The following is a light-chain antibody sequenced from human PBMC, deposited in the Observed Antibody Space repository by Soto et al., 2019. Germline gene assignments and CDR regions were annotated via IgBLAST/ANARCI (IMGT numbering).Light chain of an antibody. CDR2: GAS. CDR3: QQYNNWPQT. Sequence: IVMTQSPATLSVSPGERATLSCRASQSVNNNLAWYQQKPGQAPGLLIYGASTRVTGIPARFSGGGSGTEFTLTISSLQSEDFAVYYCQQYNNWPQTFGQGTKVEIK. CDR1: QSVNNN. J-gene: IGKJ1*01. V-gene: IGKV3-15*01.